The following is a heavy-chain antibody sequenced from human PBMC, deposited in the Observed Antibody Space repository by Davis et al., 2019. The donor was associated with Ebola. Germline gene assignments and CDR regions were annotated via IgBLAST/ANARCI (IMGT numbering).Heavy chain of an antibody. CDR2: IGTAGDS. D-gene: IGHD1/OR15-1a*01. CDR3: VTENWYRFES. V-gene: IGHV3-13*01. Sequence: GESLKISCAASGFTFSSYDIHWVRQATGKGLEWVSAIGTAGDSYYPGSVKGRFTISRENAKNSLYLQMNSLRTEDTAVYYCVTENWYRFESWGQGTLVTVSS. CDR1: GFTFSSYD. J-gene: IGHJ4*02.